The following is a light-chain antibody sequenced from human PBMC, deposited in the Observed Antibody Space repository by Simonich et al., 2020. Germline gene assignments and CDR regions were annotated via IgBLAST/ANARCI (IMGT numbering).Light chain of an antibody. CDR2: DVS. V-gene: IGLV2-14*01. CDR1: SIDVGCYNY. CDR3: SSYTSSSTLV. Sequence: QYALTQPASVSGSPGQSITISCTGTSIDVGCYNYVSWYQQHPGKAPKLMIYDVSKRPSGVSNRFSGSKSGNTASLTISGLQAEDEADYYCSSYTSSSTLVFGGGTKLTVL. J-gene: IGLJ2*01.